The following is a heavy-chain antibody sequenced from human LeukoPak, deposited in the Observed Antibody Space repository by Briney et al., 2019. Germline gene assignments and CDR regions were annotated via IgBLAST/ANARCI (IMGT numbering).Heavy chain of an antibody. CDR2: INPNSGGT. CDR1: RYTFTGYY. J-gene: IGHJ4*02. D-gene: IGHD6-6*01. V-gene: IGHV1-2*02. Sequence: ASVKVSCKASRYTFTGYYMHWVRQAPGQGLEWMGWINPNSGGTNYAQKLQGRVTMTTDTSTSTAYMELRSLRSDDTTVYYCARVSSSSSWEDYWGQGTLVTVSS. CDR3: ARVSSSSSWEDY.